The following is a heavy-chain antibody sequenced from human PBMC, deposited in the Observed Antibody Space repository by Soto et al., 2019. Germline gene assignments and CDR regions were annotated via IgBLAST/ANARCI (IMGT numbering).Heavy chain of an antibody. J-gene: IGHJ4*02. V-gene: IGHV4-31*03. D-gene: IGHD3-3*01. CDR2: IYYSGST. CDR3: ARSGTIWSSYYNFDY. CDR1: GGSISSGGYY. Sequence: QVQLQESGPGLVKPSQTLSLTCTVSGGSISSGGYYWSWIRQHPGKGLEWIGYIYYSGSTYYNPSLKSRVTISVDTSKNQFSLKLSSVTAADTAVYYCARSGTIWSSYYNFDYWGQGTLVTVSS.